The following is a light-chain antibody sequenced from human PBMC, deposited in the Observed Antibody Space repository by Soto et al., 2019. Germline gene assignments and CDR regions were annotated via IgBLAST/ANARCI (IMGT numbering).Light chain of an antibody. V-gene: IGLV2-14*03. Sequence: QSALTQPASVSGSPGQSITISCTGTSSDVGDYNYVSWYQQHPGKAPKLMIYDVSNRPSGISNRFSASKSGITASLTISGLQAEDEADYYCSSYTSSTTLVVFGTGTKLTVL. CDR1: SSDVGDYNY. CDR2: DVS. J-gene: IGLJ1*01. CDR3: SSYTSSTTLVV.